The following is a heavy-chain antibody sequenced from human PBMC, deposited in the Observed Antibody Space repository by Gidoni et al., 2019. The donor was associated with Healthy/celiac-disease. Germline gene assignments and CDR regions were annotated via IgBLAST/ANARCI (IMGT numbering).Heavy chain of an antibody. J-gene: IGHJ4*02. V-gene: IGHV5-51*01. CDR1: GYSFTSYW. CDR3: ARPRGGAAVDY. D-gene: IGHD6-25*01. CDR2: IYPGDADT. Sequence: EVQLVQSGAEVNKPGASPKISCNGSGYSFTSYWIGWVRQMPGKGLEWMGIIYPGDADTRYIPSFQGQVTSSADKSISTAYLQWSSLKASDTAMYYCARPRGGAAVDYWGQGTLVTVSS.